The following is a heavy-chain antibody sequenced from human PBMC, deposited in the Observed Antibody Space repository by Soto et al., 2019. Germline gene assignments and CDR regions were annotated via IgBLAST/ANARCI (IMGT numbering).Heavy chain of an antibody. CDR3: VRALGGSDDN. D-gene: IGHD2-15*01. V-gene: IGHV3-74*01. J-gene: IGHJ4*02. Sequence: GMGLEWVSRISPDGGSRNYAASVTGRFTISRDNARNTNFLQMNDLRAEDTAVYYCVRALGGSDDNWGQGTLVTVSS. CDR2: ISPDGGSR.